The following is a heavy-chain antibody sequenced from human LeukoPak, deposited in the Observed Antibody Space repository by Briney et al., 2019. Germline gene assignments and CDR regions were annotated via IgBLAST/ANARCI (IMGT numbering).Heavy chain of an antibody. CDR1: GGTFSSYA. CDR3: ARERMSPNHSYDAFDI. V-gene: IGHV1-69*05. D-gene: IGHD1-14*01. J-gene: IGHJ3*02. CDR2: IIPIFGTA. Sequence: ASVKVSCKASGGTFSSYAISWVRQAPGQGLEWMGGIIPIFGTANYAQKFQGRVTITTDESTSTAYMELSSLRSEDTAVYYCARERMSPNHSYDAFDIWGQGTMVTVSS.